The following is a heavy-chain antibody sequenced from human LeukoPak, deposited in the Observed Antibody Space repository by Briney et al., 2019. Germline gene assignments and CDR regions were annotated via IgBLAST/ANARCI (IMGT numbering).Heavy chain of an antibody. Sequence: GGSLRLSCAASGFTFSDYYMSWIRQAPGKGLEWVAVIWYDGSNKYYADSVKGRFAISRDNSKNTLYLQMNSLRAEDTAVYYCARDDYGDQLVGNWFDPWGQGTLVTVSS. V-gene: IGHV3-33*08. D-gene: IGHD4-17*01. CDR1: GFTFSDYY. CDR3: ARDDYGDQLVGNWFDP. CDR2: IWYDGSNK. J-gene: IGHJ5*02.